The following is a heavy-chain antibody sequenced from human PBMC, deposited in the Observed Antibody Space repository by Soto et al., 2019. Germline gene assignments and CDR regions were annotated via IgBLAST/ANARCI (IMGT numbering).Heavy chain of an antibody. CDR2: INHSETT. CDR3: SRASKFDS. V-gene: IGHV4-34*01. J-gene: IGHJ4*02. Sequence: QVQLQQWGAGLLKPSETLSLTCAVYGESFSAYYWSWIHQPPGKGLEWIGQINHSETTNYNPSLKSRVTISVDTYKNQFSLKLSSVTAADTAVYYCSRASKFDSWGQGTLVTVSS. D-gene: IGHD6-6*01. CDR1: GESFSAYY.